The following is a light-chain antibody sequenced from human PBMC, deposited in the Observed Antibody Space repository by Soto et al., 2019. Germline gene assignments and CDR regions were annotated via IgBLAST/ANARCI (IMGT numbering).Light chain of an antibody. CDR2: YNN. V-gene: IGLV1-51*01. Sequence: QSVLTQPPSVSAAPGQKVTISCSGSNSNIGNNYVSWYQQLPGTAPKLLIYYNNKRPSGIPDRFSGSKSGTSATLGITGLQTGDEADYYCGTWDFSLSAKVFGGGTKLTVL. CDR3: GTWDFSLSAKV. J-gene: IGLJ3*02. CDR1: NSNIGNNY.